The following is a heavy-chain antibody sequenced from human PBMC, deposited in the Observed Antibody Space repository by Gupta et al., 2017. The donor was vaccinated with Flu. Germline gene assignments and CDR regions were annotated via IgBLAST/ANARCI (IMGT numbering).Heavy chain of an antibody. V-gene: IGHV3-33*01. CDR3: ARGETGYTSNWYWFFDH. Sequence: QVQLVESGGGVVQPGRSLRLSCAASGFGFSSYGMPWVRQGPGKGLEWVAVIWSDGGDTYYADSGKGRFTISRDNSKDTLYLQLNSLRAEDTAVYYCARGETGYTSNWYWFFDHWGQGTLVTVPS. D-gene: IGHD2-8*02. CDR2: IWSDGGDT. J-gene: IGHJ4*02. CDR1: GFGFSSYG.